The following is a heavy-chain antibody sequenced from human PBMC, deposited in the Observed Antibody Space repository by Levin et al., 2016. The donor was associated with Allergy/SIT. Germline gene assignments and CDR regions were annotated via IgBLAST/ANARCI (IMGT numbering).Heavy chain of an antibody. V-gene: IGHV1-69*04. Sequence: SVKVSCKASGYTFTSYAMNWVRQAPGQGLEWMGRIIPILGIANYAQKFQGRVTITADKSTSTAYMELSSLRSEDTAVYYCASTKRNYDSYFRGWFDPWGQGTLVTVSS. CDR1: GYTFTSYA. J-gene: IGHJ5*02. CDR2: IIPILGIA. D-gene: IGHD3-3*01. CDR3: ASTKRNYDSYFRGWFDP.